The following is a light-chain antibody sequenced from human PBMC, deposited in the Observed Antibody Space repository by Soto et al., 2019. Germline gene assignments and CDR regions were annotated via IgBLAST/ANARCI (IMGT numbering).Light chain of an antibody. Sequence: QSVLTQPPSVSGAPGQRVTISCTGSSSNIGAGYDVHWYQQLPGTAPKLLISGNSNRPSGVPDRFSGSKSGTSASLAITGLQAEDEADYYCQSYDNRLSGSVFGGGTKVTVL. CDR1: SSNIGAGYD. J-gene: IGLJ2*01. CDR2: GNS. V-gene: IGLV1-40*01. CDR3: QSYDNRLSGSV.